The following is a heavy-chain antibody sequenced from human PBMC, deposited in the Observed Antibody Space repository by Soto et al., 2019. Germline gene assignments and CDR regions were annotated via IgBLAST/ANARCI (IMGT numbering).Heavy chain of an antibody. D-gene: IGHD4-17*01. V-gene: IGHV3-21*01. CDR2: ISTSSGYR. CDR3: ARDLHDCGSFRFDP. Sequence: GGSLRLSCAASGFTFSNYSMNWVRQAPGKGLEWVSSISTSSGYRYYADSVKGRFTISRDNAKKSLYLQMNSLRAEDTAVYYCARDLHDCGSFRFDPWGQGTLVTVSS. J-gene: IGHJ5*02. CDR1: GFTFSNYS.